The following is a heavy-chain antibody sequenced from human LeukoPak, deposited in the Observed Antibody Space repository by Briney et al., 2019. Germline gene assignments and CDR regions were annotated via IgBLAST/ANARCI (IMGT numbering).Heavy chain of an antibody. CDR2: IHTGGTTI. V-gene: IGHV3-48*03. D-gene: IGHD2-15*01. CDR1: GFNFRDYE. J-gene: IGHJ4*02. Sequence: GGSLRLSCAASGFNFRDYEMNWVRQAPGKGLEWISYIHTGGTTIQYTDSVKGRFTISRDNAKNSLYLQMNSLRAEDTAVYYCATSSWDIRGQGTLVTVSS. CDR3: ATSSWDI.